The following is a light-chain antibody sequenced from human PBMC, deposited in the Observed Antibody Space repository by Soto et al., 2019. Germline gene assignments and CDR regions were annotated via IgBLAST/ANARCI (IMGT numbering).Light chain of an antibody. J-gene: IGLJ2*01. CDR1: SGSVSTTYY. CDR2: STN. V-gene: IGLV8-61*01. CDR3: MLYMGGGLVV. Sequence: QTVVTQEPSFSVSPGGTVTLTCGLTSGSVSTTYYPSWYQQTPGKAPRTLIYSTNIRSSGVPDRFSCSILGNKAALTITGAQADDESDYHCMLYMGGGLVVFGGGTKLTVL.